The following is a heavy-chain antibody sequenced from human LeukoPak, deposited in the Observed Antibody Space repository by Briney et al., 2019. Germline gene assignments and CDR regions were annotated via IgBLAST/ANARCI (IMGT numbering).Heavy chain of an antibody. J-gene: IGHJ4*02. V-gene: IGHV3-30*18. CDR2: ISNDGTNK. D-gene: IGHD4-11*01. Sequence: GRSLRLSCAASGFTFSSYGMHWVRQAPGKGLEWVAVISNDGTNKYYADSVKGRFTISRDNSKNTLYLQMNSLRPEDTAVYYCAKATTVTQRGYFDCWGQGTLVTVSS. CDR3: AKATTVTQRGYFDC. CDR1: GFTFSSYG.